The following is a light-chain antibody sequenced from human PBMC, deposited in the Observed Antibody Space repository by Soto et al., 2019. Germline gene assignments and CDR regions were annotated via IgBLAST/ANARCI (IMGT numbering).Light chain of an antibody. J-gene: IGLJ2*01. V-gene: IGLV2-14*01. Sequence: QSALTQAASVSGSPGQSITISCTGTSSDIGGYNYVSWYQQRPGEAPKLLIYAVSYRPSGISNRFSGSKSGNTASLTISWLQSEDEAVYYCFSYTTSDTVLFGGGTKLTVL. CDR3: FSYTTSDTVL. CDR1: SSDIGGYNY. CDR2: AVS.